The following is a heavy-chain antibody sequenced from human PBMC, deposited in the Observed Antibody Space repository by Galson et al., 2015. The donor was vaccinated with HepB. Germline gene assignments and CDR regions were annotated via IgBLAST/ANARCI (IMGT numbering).Heavy chain of an antibody. Sequence: SVKVSCKASGYTFTGYYMHWVRQAPGQGLEWMGRINPNSGGTNYARKFQGRVTMTRDTSISTAYMELSRLRSDDTAVYYCARGYCSSTSCYAWFDPWGQGTLVTVSS. V-gene: IGHV1-2*06. J-gene: IGHJ5*02. CDR3: ARGYCSSTSCYAWFDP. CDR1: GYTFTGYY. CDR2: INPNSGGT. D-gene: IGHD2-2*01.